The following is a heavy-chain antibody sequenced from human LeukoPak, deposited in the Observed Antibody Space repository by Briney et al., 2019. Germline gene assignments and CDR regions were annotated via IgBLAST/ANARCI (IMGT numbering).Heavy chain of an antibody. V-gene: IGHV3-23*01. Sequence: GGSLRLSCEASGFTFSIYAMSWARQAPGKGLEWLSIMSGAGGRIEYADSVKGRFTISRDNAKNSLYLQMNSLRAEDTVLYYCAKDRIAVAGDAFDIWGQGTMVTVSS. J-gene: IGHJ3*02. CDR3: AKDRIAVAGDAFDI. CDR2: MSGAGGRI. D-gene: IGHD6-19*01. CDR1: GFTFSIYA.